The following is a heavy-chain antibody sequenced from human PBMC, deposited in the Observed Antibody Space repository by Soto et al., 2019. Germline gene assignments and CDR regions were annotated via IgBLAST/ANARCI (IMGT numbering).Heavy chain of an antibody. D-gene: IGHD6-25*01. CDR2: INAGNGNT. CDR1: GYTFTSYA. CDR3: ARDYRPGGLFDY. V-gene: IGHV1-3*01. Sequence: QVQLVQSGAEVKKPGASVKVSCKASGYTFTSYAMHWVRQAPGQRLEWMGWINAGNGNTKYSQKFQGRVTITRDTSASTAYMELSSLRSEDTAVYYCARDYRPGGLFDYWGQGTLVTVSS. J-gene: IGHJ4*02.